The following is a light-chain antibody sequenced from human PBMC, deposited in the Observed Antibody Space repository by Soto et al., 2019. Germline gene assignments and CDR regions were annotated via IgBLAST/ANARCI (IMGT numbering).Light chain of an antibody. V-gene: IGKV1-39*01. CDR3: QQSYSFPRT. J-gene: IGKJ1*01. CDR1: QTINGF. CDR2: ATS. Sequence: DIQMTQSPSSLSASLGDRVTINCRASQTINGFLNWYQQKPGKAPYLLIYATSNLQSGVPSRFSGSGGGTDFTLTISNLQPEDSATYYCQQSYSFPRTFGQGTKVEFK.